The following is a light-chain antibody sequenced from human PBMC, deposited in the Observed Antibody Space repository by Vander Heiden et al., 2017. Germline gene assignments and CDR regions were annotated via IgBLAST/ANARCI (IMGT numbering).Light chain of an antibody. J-gene: IGLJ2*01. CDR3: QSYDSSLSGSV. CDR1: SSNIGAGYA. CDR2: GNS. V-gene: IGLV1-40*01. Sequence: QSVLTQPPSVSGAPGQRVTISCTGSSSNIGAGYAVHWYQRLPGTAPKLLIYGNSNRPSGVPDRFSGSKSGTSASLAITGLQAEDEADYYCQSYDSSLSGSVFGGGTKLTVL.